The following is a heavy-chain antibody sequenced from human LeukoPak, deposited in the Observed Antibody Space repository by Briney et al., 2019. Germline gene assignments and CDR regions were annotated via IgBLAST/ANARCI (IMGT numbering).Heavy chain of an antibody. CDR1: KFTFGDYG. J-gene: IGHJ4*02. CDR3: VRDWGNDREFDY. D-gene: IGHD3-16*02. Sequence: PGGSLRLSCIASKFTFGDYGMNWVRQAPGKGLEWVSFISSSGNTIYYTDSVKGRFTISRDNAKNSVNSQMSSLREEDTAVYYCVRDWGNDREFDYWGQGTLVTVSS. V-gene: IGHV3-48*02. CDR2: ISSSGNTI.